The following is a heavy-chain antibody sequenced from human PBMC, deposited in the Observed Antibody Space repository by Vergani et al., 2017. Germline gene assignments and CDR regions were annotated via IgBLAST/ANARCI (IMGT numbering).Heavy chain of an antibody. CDR1: GFTFSTYG. Sequence: QVQLVESGGGVVQPGRSLRLSCAASGFTFSTYGMHWVRQAPGKGLEWVSGINNNGGSTYYADSVKGRFTISRDNSKNTLYLQMTDLRAEDTATYYCAKVCGXTSCPYGGGAFDVWGHGTMVTVSS. D-gene: IGHD2-2*01. J-gene: IGHJ3*01. V-gene: IGHV3-NL1*01. CDR2: INNNGGST. CDR3: AKVCGXTSCPYGGGAFDV.